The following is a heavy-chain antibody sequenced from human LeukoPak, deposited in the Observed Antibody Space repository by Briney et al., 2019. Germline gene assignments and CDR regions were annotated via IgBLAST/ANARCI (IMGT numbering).Heavy chain of an antibody. CDR2: INPNSGGT. J-gene: IGHJ3*02. Sequence: ASVKVSCKASGYTFTGYYMHWVRLAPGQGLEWMGRINPNSGGTNYAQKFQGRVTMARDTSISTAYMELSRLRSDDTAVYYCASQLEVNAFDIWGQGTMVTVSS. CDR3: ASQLEVNAFDI. D-gene: IGHD1-1*01. V-gene: IGHV1-2*06. CDR1: GYTFTGYY.